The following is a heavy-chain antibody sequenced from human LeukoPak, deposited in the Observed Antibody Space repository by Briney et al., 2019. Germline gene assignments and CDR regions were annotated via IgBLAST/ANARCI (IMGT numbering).Heavy chain of an antibody. Sequence: ASVKVSCKASGYTLTTYGISRVRQAPGQGLEWMGWVSAYNGNTDYAQKLQGRVTMTTDTSANTAYMELGSLRSDDTAVYYCALVFLTARTRDAFDIWGQGTMVTVSS. CDR2: VSAYNGNT. J-gene: IGHJ3*02. D-gene: IGHD1-20*01. CDR3: ALVFLTARTRDAFDI. CDR1: GYTLTTYG. V-gene: IGHV1-18*01.